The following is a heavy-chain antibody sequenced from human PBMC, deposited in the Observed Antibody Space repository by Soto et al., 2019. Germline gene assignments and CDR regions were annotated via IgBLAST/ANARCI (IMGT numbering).Heavy chain of an antibody. CDR2: IIPISGTT. Sequence: QVQLVQSGAEVKKPGSSVKVSCKASGGTFSSYAISWVRQAPGQGLEWMGGIIPISGTTNPAQNFQGRVTITADKSTGTAYMELSRLRAEDTAVYYCARVYYYDNSGYYQGRDHWGQGTLVTVSS. V-gene: IGHV1-69*06. J-gene: IGHJ4*02. CDR1: GGTFSSYA. CDR3: ARVYYYDNSGYYQGRDH. D-gene: IGHD3-22*01.